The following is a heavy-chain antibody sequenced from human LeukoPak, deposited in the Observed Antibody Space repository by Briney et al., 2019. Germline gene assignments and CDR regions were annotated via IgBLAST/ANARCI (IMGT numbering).Heavy chain of an antibody. V-gene: IGHV3-23*01. D-gene: IGHD3-22*01. CDR1: GFTFSSCA. CDR3: AKRGVVIRVILVGFYKEAYYFDS. J-gene: IGHJ4*02. Sequence: GGSLRLSCAASGFTFSSCAMSWVRQAPGKGLEWVAGISGSAGGTYYADSVKGRFTISRDNAKNTLYLQLNNLRAEDTAVYFCAKRGVVIRVILVGFYKEAYYFDSWGQGALVTVSS. CDR2: ISGSAGGT.